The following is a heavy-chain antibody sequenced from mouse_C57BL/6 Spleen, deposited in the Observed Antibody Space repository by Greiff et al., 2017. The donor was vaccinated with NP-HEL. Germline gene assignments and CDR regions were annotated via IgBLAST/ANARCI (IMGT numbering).Heavy chain of an antibody. CDR3: ARGGWYFDV. CDR1: FSTFTYYN. V-gene: IGHV1-22*01. Sequence: VQLQQSGPELVTPLSSFPLSFPSSFSTFTYYNIHFFNQSHGKSLEWIGYINPNNGGTSYNQKFKGKATLTVNKSSSTAYMELRSLTSEDSAVYYCARGGWYFDVWGTGTTVTVSS. CDR2: INPNNGGT. J-gene: IGHJ1*03.